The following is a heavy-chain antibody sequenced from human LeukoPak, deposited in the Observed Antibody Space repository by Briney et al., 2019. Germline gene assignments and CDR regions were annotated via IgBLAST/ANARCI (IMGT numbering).Heavy chain of an antibody. CDR3: ARAKTAASAFDI. Sequence: ASVKVSCKASGYTFTSYGISWVRQAPGQGLEWMGWIGAYNGNTNYAQKLQGRVTMTTDTSTSTAYMELRSLRSDDTAVYYCARAKTAASAFDIWGQGTMVTVSS. D-gene: IGHD5-18*01. CDR2: IGAYNGNT. CDR1: GYTFTSYG. J-gene: IGHJ3*02. V-gene: IGHV1-18*01.